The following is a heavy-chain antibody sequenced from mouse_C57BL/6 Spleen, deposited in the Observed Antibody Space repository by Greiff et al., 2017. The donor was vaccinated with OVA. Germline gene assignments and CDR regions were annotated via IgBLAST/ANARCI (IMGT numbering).Heavy chain of an antibody. V-gene: IGHV1-69*01. Sequence: QVQLQQPGAELVMPGASVKLSCKASGYTFTSYWMHWVKQRPGQGLEWIGEIDPSDSYTNYNQKFKGKSTVTVDKSSSTAYMQLSSLTSEDSAVYYCARWYFDVWGTGTTVTVSS. CDR1: GYTFTSYW. CDR3: ARWYFDV. CDR2: IDPSDSYT. J-gene: IGHJ1*03.